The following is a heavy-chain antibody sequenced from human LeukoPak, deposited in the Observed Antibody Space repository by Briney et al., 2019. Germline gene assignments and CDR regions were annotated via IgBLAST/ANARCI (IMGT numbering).Heavy chain of an antibody. CDR2: IYYSGST. Sequence: SETLSLTCTVSGGPISSSYYYWSWIRQPPGKGLEWIGYIYYSGSTSYNPSLKSRVTISVDTSKNQFSLKLSSVTAADTAVYYCASVYSSGWYGGGNWFDPWGQGTLVTVSS. J-gene: IGHJ5*02. CDR1: GGPISSSYYY. V-gene: IGHV4-61*01. D-gene: IGHD6-19*01. CDR3: ASVYSSGWYGGGNWFDP.